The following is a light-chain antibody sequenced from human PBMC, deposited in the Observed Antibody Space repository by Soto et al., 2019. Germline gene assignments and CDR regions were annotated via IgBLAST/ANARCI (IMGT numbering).Light chain of an antibody. J-gene: IGKJ4*01. CDR1: QSVSSSY. V-gene: IGKV3-20*01. Sequence: EIVLTQSPGTLSLSPGERATLSCRASQSVSSSYLAWYQQKPGQAPRLLIYGASSRATGIPDRFSGSGSGTDFTLTISRLEPEDLAVYCCQQYGSSPLTFGEGTKVEIK. CDR2: GAS. CDR3: QQYGSSPLT.